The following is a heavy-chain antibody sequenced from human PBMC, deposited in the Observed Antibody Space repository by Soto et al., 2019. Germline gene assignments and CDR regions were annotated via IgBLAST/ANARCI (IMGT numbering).Heavy chain of an antibody. CDR2: ISYDGSNK. Sequence: VGSLRLSCAASGLTFSSYAMHWVRQAPGKGLEWVAVISYDGSNKYYADSVKGRFTISRDNSKNTLYLQMNSLRAEDTAVYYCARPFGAGNYYYYYGMDVWGQGTTVTVSS. J-gene: IGHJ6*02. V-gene: IGHV3-30-3*01. CDR1: GLTFSSYA. D-gene: IGHD6-13*01. CDR3: ARPFGAGNYYYYYGMDV.